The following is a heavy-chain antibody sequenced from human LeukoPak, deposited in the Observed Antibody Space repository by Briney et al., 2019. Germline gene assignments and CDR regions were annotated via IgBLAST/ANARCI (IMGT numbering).Heavy chain of an antibody. Sequence: PGGSLRLSCAASGFTFSNSAMHWVRQAPDKGLEWVAVISHDGNDEYYTDSVKGRFTISRDNPKNTLYLQMNSLRAEDTAVYYCVKDVDAFDIWGQGTMVTVSS. CDR1: GFTFSNSA. CDR3: VKDVDAFDI. J-gene: IGHJ3*02. V-gene: IGHV3-30*18. CDR2: ISHDGNDE.